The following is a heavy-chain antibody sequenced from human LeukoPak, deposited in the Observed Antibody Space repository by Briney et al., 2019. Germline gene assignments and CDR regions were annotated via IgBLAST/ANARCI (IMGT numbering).Heavy chain of an antibody. CDR1: GFIVSSNY. D-gene: IGHD6-19*01. V-gene: IGHV3-53*01. J-gene: IGHJ4*02. CDR2: IYSDGST. CDR3: ARGGPYSSGWYGGFDF. Sequence: GGSLRLSCAASGFIVSSNYMSWVPQAPGKGLEWVSVIYSDGSTYYTDSVKGRFTISRDNSKNTLYLQMNSLRAEDTAVYYCARGGPYSSGWYGGFDFWGQGTLVTVSS.